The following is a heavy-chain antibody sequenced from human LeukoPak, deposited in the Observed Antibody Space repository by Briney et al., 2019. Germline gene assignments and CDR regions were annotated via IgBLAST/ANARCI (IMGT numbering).Heavy chain of an antibody. D-gene: IGHD6-25*01. J-gene: IGHJ4*02. CDR1: GFTFSSYA. CDR2: ISGSGGST. CDR3: ARAFPPLRTSAAGDF. V-gene: IGHV3-23*01. Sequence: GGSLRLSCAASGFTFSSYAMSWVRQAPGKRLEWVSAISGSGGSTYYADSVKGRFTISRDNAKNSLYLQMNSLRAEDTAVYYCARAFPPLRTSAAGDFWGQGTLVTVSS.